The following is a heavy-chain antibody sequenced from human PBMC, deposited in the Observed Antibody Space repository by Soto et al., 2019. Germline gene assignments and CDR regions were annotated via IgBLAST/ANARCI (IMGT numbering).Heavy chain of an antibody. Sequence: QVQLQESGPGLVKPSETMSLTCTVSGGSISSYYWSWLRQPPGKGLEWIGYIDYSGSTNDNPSLKSRVTISVDTSKNQFSLKLSSVTAADTAVYYCARRRDSDYGDDYWGQGTLVTVSS. CDR3: ARRRDSDYGDDY. D-gene: IGHD4-17*01. CDR1: GGSISSYY. CDR2: IDYSGST. V-gene: IGHV4-59*08. J-gene: IGHJ4*02.